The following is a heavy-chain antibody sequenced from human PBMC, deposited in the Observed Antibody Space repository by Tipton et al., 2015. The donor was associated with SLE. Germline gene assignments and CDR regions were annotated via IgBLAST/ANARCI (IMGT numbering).Heavy chain of an antibody. D-gene: IGHD6-19*01. CDR1: GYSISSGYY. Sequence: TLSLTCAVSGYSISSGYYWGWIRQPPGEGLEWIGSIYHSGSTYYNPSLKSRVTISVDTSKNQFSLKLSSVTAADTAVYYCARGISSGWTRYFQHWGQGTLVTVSS. J-gene: IGHJ1*01. CDR3: ARGISSGWTRYFQH. CDR2: IYHSGST. V-gene: IGHV4-38-2*01.